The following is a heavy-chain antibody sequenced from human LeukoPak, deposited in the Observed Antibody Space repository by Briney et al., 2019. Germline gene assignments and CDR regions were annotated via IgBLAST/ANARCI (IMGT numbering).Heavy chain of an antibody. CDR3: ARRRNDILTGPYYYYYGMDV. CDR1: GGSISTYY. CDR2: IYTSGSN. J-gene: IGHJ6*02. V-gene: IGHV4-4*07. Sequence: TSETLSLTCTVSGGSISTYYWSWIRQPAGKGLEWIGRIYTSGSNNYNPSLKSRLTMSIEPSKNQFSLKLSSVTAADTAVYYCARRRNDILTGPYYYYYGMDVWGQGTTVTVSS. D-gene: IGHD3-9*01.